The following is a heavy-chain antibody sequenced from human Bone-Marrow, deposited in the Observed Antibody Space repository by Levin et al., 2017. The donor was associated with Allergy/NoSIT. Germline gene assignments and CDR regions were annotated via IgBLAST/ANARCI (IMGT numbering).Heavy chain of an antibody. CDR3: ARDILRSSGWYGLDE. J-gene: IGHJ4*02. CDR1: GGVIGDNH. D-gene: IGHD6-19*01. CDR2: LYPSGST. Sequence: SETLSLTCTASGGVIGDNHWSWIRRPAGQGLQWIGRLYPSGSTDYNPSLKSRVIMSLDKSKNQFSLRLMSVTAADTAVYYCARDILRSSGWYGLDEWGQGTLVTVSS. V-gene: IGHV4-4*07.